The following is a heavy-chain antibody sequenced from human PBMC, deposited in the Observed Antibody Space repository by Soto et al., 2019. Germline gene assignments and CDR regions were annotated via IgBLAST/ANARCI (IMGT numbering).Heavy chain of an antibody. J-gene: IGHJ4*02. D-gene: IGHD4-17*01. CDR2: IYYSGNT. Sequence: SETLCLTCTVSGGSISSDYWSWIRQSPGKGLEWIGYIYYSGNTNYNSSLKSRVTISQDTSKSQFSLKLTSVTAADTAVYYCERYEPLHGHYAFWARGTLDTVSS. CDR1: GGSISSDY. CDR3: ERYEPLHGHYAF. V-gene: IGHV4-59*01.